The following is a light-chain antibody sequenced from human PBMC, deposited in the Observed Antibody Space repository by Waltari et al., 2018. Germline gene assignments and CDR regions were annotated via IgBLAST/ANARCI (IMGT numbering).Light chain of an antibody. CDR1: INDVGVEDY. CDR2: DVV. V-gene: IGLV2-11*01. J-gene: IGLJ3*02. CDR3: CSYAGAYTFV. Sequence: QSALTQPHSVSASPGQSVTIPCSGSINDVGVEDYVSWYQQLPGTAPNLILYDVVKRPAGFPSRSSGSKYCTTASLTISGLQTDDEATYYCCSYAGAYTFVFGGGTKLTVL.